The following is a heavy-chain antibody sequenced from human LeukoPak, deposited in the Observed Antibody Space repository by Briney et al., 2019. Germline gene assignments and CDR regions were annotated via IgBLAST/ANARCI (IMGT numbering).Heavy chain of an antibody. CDR1: GYTFTSYA. J-gene: IGHJ4*02. CDR3: ARSITMVRGVIGLPGY. Sequence: ASVKVSCKASGYTFTSYAMNWVRQAPGQGLEWMGWINTNTGNPTYAQGFTGRFVFSLDTSVSTAYLQISSLKAEDTAVYYCARSITMVRGVIGLPGYWGQGTLVTVSS. D-gene: IGHD3-10*01. CDR2: INTNTGNP. V-gene: IGHV7-4-1*02.